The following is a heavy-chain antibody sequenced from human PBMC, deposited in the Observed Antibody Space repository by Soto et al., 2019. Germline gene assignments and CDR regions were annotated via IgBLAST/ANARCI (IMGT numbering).Heavy chain of an antibody. CDR3: AKDLRMQSKCKNCSSTSCPGY. V-gene: IGHV3-23*01. CDR2: ISGSGGST. CDR1: GFTFSSYA. J-gene: IGHJ4*02. D-gene: IGHD2-2*01. Sequence: GGSLRLSCAASGFTFSSYAMSWVRQAPGKGLEWVSAISGSGGSTYYADSVKGRFTISRDNSKNTLYLQMNSLRAEDTAVYYCAKDLRMQSKCKNCSSTSCPGYWGQGTLVTVSS.